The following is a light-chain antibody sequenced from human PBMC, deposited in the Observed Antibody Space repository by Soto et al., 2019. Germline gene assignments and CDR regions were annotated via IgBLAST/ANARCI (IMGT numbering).Light chain of an antibody. V-gene: IGLV1-44*01. CDR1: SSNIGTSS. CDR3: AAWDDSLNGWV. CDR2: SND. Sequence: QSVLAQPPSASGTPGQRVSISCSGSSSNIGTSSVNWYQHVPGAAPQLLIYSNDQRPLEVPDRFSGSKSGTSASLAISGLRSGDEGDYYCAAWDDSLNGWVFGGGTKLTVL. J-gene: IGLJ3*02.